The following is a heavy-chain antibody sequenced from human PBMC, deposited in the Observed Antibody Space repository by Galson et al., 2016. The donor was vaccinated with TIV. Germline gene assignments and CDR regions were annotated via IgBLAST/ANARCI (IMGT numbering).Heavy chain of an antibody. CDR1: GNIFTRDY. CDR2: IDLTYGGT. Sequence: SVKVSCKASGNIFTRDYVHWVRQAPGQGLEWMGVIDLTYGGTTFAQKFQALVTMTRDTPTSTVYMEVSGLKSDDTAVYYCIRDLGRLRDFWGQGTLVTVSS. J-gene: IGHJ4*02. CDR3: IRDLGRLRDF. V-gene: IGHV1-46*03. D-gene: IGHD7-27*01.